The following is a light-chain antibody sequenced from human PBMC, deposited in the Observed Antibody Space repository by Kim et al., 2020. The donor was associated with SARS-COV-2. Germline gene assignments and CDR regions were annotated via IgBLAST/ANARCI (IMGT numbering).Light chain of an antibody. CDR1: SLRTYY. Sequence: LGQTVRITCKGDSLRTYYASWYQQKPGQAPILGFYGKNNRPSGIPDRFSGSSSGNTASLTVTGAQAVDEADYYCNSRDNSGDHVVFGGGTKLIVV. CDR3: NSRDNSGDHVV. V-gene: IGLV3-19*01. CDR2: GKN. J-gene: IGLJ2*01.